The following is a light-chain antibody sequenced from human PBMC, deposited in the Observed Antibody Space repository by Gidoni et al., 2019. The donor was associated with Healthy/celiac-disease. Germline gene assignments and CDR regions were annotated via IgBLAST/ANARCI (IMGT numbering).Light chain of an antibody. CDR1: KFGDKY. V-gene: IGLV3-1*01. J-gene: IGLJ1*01. CDR3: QAWDSSTLV. CDR2: QDS. Sequence: SYELTQPPSVSVSPGQTANITCPGDKFGDKYACWYQQKPGQSPVLVIYQDSKRRAGIPERVAGSNSGNTATLTISGTQAMDEADYYCQAWDSSTLVFGTGNKVTVL.